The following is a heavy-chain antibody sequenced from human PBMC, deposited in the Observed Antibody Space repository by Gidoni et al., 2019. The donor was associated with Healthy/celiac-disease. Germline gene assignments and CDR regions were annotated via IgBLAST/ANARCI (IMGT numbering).Heavy chain of an antibody. CDR1: GYTITGNY. D-gene: IGHD3-22*01. CDR2: INPNSGGT. Sequence: QGQMVQSGAEVKKPGASVKVSFKASGYTITGNYMHGGRQAPGQGLEWRGRINPNSGGTYYAQKCQGRVTMTRDTSISTAYMELSRLRSDDTAVYYCARLYYYDSSGYYYPDYWGQGTLVTVSS. V-gene: IGHV1-2*06. J-gene: IGHJ4*02. CDR3: ARLYYYDSSGYYYPDY.